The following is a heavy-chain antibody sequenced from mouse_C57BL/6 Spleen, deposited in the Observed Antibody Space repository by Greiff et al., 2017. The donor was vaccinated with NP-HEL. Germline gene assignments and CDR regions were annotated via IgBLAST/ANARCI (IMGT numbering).Heavy chain of an antibody. CDR1: GFTFSSYA. J-gene: IGHJ3*01. CDR2: ISSGGDYI. Sequence: EVMLVESGEGLVKPGGSLKLSCAASGFTFSSYAMSWVRQTPEKRLEWVAYISSGGDYIYYADTVKGRFTISRDNARNTLYLQMSSLKSEDTAMYYCTRDEGGKAWFAYWGQGTLVTVSA. V-gene: IGHV5-9-1*02. CDR3: TRDEGGKAWFAY.